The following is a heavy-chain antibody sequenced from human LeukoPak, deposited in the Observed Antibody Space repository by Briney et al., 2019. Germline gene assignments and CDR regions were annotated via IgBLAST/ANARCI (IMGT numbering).Heavy chain of an antibody. CDR2: MNPNSGNT. J-gene: IGHJ4*02. CDR3: ARGRDGYNLTPRY. D-gene: IGHD5-24*01. Sequence: ASVKVSCKASGYTFTSYGISWVRQAPGQGLEWMGWMNPNSGNTGYAQKFQGRVTMTRNTSISTAYMELSSLRSEDTAVYYCARGRDGYNLTPRYWGQGTLVTVSS. V-gene: IGHV1-8*02. CDR1: GYTFTSYG.